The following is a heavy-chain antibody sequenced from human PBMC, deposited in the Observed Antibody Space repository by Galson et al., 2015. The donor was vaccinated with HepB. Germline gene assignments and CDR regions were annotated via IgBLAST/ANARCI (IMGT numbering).Heavy chain of an antibody. V-gene: IGHV3-72*01. CDR3: ARESAANYVFDF. CDR1: GFTFSAHY. Sequence: LRLSCAVSGFTFSAHYMDWVRQAPGKGLEWVGRSRNKANGYISQYAASVKGRFTISRDASKNSMYLQMNSLKTDDTAIYYCARESAANYVFDFWGPGTLVTVSS. J-gene: IGHJ4*02. CDR2: SRNKANGYIS. D-gene: IGHD6-25*01.